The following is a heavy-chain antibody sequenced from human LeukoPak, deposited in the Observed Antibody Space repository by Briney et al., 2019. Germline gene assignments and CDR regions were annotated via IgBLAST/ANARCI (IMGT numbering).Heavy chain of an antibody. D-gene: IGHD3-22*01. CDR3: AKGYDSSGFYLDY. CDR1: GFTFSNYG. Sequence: GGSLRLSCAASGFTFSNYGMHWVRQAPGMGLEWVAYMRSDGSTKYYADSVKGRFTISRDNSKNTLYVQMNSLRAEDTAVYYCAKGYDSSGFYLDYWGRGTLVTVSS. J-gene: IGHJ4*02. CDR2: MRSDGSTK. V-gene: IGHV3-30*02.